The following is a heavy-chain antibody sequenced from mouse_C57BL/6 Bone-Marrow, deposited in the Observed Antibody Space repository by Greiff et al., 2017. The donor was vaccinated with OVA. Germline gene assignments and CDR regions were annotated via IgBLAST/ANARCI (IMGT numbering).Heavy chain of an antibody. Sequence: QVQLQQSGAELVRPGASVKLSCKASGYTFTDYYINWVKQRPGQGLEWIARIYPGSGNTYYNEKFKGKATLTAEKSSSTAYMQLSSLTSEDSAVYFCARTMAYSNWFADWGQGTLVTVSA. CDR1: GYTFTDYY. CDR2: IYPGSGNT. D-gene: IGHD2-5*01. CDR3: ARTMAYSNWFAD. J-gene: IGHJ3*01. V-gene: IGHV1-76*01.